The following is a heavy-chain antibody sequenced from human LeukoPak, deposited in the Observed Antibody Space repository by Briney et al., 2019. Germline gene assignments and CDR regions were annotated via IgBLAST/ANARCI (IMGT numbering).Heavy chain of an antibody. CDR3: AKDLSRGNYPIAFDI. J-gene: IGHJ3*02. CDR1: AFTLSTYG. V-gene: IGHV3-30*02. D-gene: IGHD3-22*01. Sequence: GGSPRLSCAPSAFTLSTYGIRCVSQAPGKGLEWVACIRFDGNSKFYGDSVRGRFSVSRDTSKNNLNLQMNSLRTEYTAVYYCAKDLSRGNYPIAFDIWGQGKMVTVSS. CDR2: IRFDGNSK.